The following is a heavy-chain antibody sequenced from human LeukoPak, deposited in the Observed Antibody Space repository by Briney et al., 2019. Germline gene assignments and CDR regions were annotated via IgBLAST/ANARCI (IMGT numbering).Heavy chain of an antibody. J-gene: IGHJ5*02. D-gene: IGHD3-10*01. Sequence: PSETLSLTCTVSGGSISSYYWSWIRQPAGKGLEWIGRIYTSGSTNYNPSLKSRVTMSVDTSKNQFSLKLSSVTAADTAVYYCARDSVEDYYGSGSYNWFDAWGQGTLVTVSS. V-gene: IGHV4-4*07. CDR2: IYTSGST. CDR1: GGSISSYY. CDR3: ARDSVEDYYGSGSYNWFDA.